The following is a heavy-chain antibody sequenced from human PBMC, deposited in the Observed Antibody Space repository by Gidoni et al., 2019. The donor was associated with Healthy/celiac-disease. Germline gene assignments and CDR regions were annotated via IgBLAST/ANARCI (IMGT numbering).Heavy chain of an antibody. CDR3: AKDGSSGYYYYGMDV. V-gene: IGHV3-9*01. Sequence: EVQLVESGGGLVQPGRSLRLSCAASGFTFDDYAMHWVRPAPGKGLEWVSGISWNSGSIGYADSVKGRFTISRDNAKNSLYLQMNSLRAEDTALYYCAKDGSSGYYYYGMDVWGQGTTVTVSS. J-gene: IGHJ6*02. D-gene: IGHD6-19*01. CDR1: GFTFDDYA. CDR2: ISWNSGSI.